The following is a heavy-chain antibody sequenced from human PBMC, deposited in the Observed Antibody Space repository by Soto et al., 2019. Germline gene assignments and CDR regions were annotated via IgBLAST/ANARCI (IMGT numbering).Heavy chain of an antibody. CDR1: GDSVSESSGS. CDR2: TNYGSKWSY. CDR3: TTDDYDILTGYYPQYFDY. D-gene: IGHD3-9*01. J-gene: IGHJ4*02. V-gene: IGHV6-1*01. Sequence: SQTLSLTCAISGDSVSESSGSWNWIRQSPSRGLEWLGRTNYGSKWSYAYAESVRSRITISADTSKNQFSLHLTSMTAEDTAVHYCTTDDYDILTGYYPQYFDYWGQGTLVTVSS.